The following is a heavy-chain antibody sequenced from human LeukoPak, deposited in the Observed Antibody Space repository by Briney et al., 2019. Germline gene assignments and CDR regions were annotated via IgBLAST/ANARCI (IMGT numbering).Heavy chain of an antibody. CDR2: IRYDGSNK. CDR1: GFTFSSYG. CDR3: AKRYCSSTRCYSFDY. V-gene: IGHV3-30*02. Sequence: GGSLRLSCAASGFTFSSYGMHWVRQAPGKWLEWVAFIRYDGSNKYYADSVKGRFTISRDNSKNTLYLQMNSLRAEDTAVYYCAKRYCSSTRCYSFDYWGQGTLVTVSS. D-gene: IGHD2-2*01. J-gene: IGHJ4*02.